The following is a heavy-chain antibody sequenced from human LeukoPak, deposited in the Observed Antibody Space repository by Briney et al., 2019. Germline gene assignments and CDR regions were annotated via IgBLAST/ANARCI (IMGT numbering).Heavy chain of an antibody. D-gene: IGHD3-16*01. CDR3: ARDSDSGFQ. CDR2: IDNRGST. J-gene: IGHJ4*02. Sequence: PSETLSLTCTVSGGSFNFYFWHWLRHPPGEGLDWIGEIDNRGSTQYKPSLRSRGIISIDTSGNHFSLKLTSVTAADTAVYFCARDSDSGFQWGQGMLVTVSS. V-gene: IGHV4-34*01. CDR1: GGSFNFYF.